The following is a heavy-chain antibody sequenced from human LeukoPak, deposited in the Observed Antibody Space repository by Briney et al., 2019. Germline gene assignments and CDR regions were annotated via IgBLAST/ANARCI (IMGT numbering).Heavy chain of an antibody. CDR1: GGSISSYY. J-gene: IGHJ4*02. V-gene: IGHV4-4*07. D-gene: IGHD3-22*01. CDR3: ARDRYYYDSSARYFDY. Sequence: KSSETLSLTCTVSGGSISSYYWSWIRQPAGKGLEWTGRIYTSGSTNYSPSLKSRVTMSVDTSKNQFSLKLSSVTAADTAVYYCARDRYYYDSSARYFDYWGQGTLVTVSS. CDR2: IYTSGST.